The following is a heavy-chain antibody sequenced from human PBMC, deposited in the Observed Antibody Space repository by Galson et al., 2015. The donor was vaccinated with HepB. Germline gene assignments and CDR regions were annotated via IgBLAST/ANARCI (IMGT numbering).Heavy chain of an antibody. D-gene: IGHD2-15*01. J-gene: IGHJ5*02. CDR3: ARGALVVVGGANPNNWFDP. CDR2: ISAYNGYT. V-gene: IGHV1-18*01. Sequence: SVKVSCKAAGYSFSSYSITWVRQAPGQGLEWMGWISAYNGYTKYARKLQGRVTMTTDTSTSTAYMELRSLRSDDTAVYYCARGALVVVGGANPNNWFDPWGQGTLVTVSA. CDR1: GYSFSSYS.